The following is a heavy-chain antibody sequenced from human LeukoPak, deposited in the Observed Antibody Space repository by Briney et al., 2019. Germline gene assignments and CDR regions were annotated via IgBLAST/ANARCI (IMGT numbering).Heavy chain of an antibody. V-gene: IGHV4-59*01. J-gene: IGHJ2*01. Sequence: PSETLSLTCTVSGGSISSYYWSWIRQPPGKGLEWIGYLYYGGSTNYNSSLKSRVTISVGTSKNEFSLKLSSVTAADTAVYFCARNLDYYQSSGYYSGNRYFDLWGRGTLVTVSS. D-gene: IGHD3-22*01. CDR1: GGSISSYY. CDR2: LYYGGST. CDR3: ARNLDYYQSSGYYSGNRYFDL.